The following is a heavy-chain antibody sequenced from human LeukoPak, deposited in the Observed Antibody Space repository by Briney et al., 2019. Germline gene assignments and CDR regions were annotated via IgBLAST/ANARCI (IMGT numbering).Heavy chain of an antibody. CDR3: ARDRGLAAAGIVDY. CDR1: GFTFSSYW. D-gene: IGHD6-13*01. Sequence: GGSLRLSCAASGFTFSSYWMSWVRQAPGKGLEWVANIKQDGSEKYYVDSVKGRFTISRDNAKNSLYLQMNSLRAEDTAVYYCARDRGLAAAGIVDYWGQGTLVTVSS. V-gene: IGHV3-7*01. CDR2: IKQDGSEK. J-gene: IGHJ4*02.